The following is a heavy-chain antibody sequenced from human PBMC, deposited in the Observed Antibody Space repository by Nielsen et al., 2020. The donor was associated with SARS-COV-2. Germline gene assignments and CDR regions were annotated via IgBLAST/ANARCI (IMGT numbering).Heavy chain of an antibody. CDR1: GFTFDDYA. J-gene: IGHJ4*02. Sequence: SLKISCAASGFTFDDYAMHWVRQAPGKGLEWVSGISWNSGSIGYADSVKGRFTISRDNDKNSLYLQMNNLRAEDTAVYYCAKGVDYWGQGTLVTVSS. V-gene: IGHV3-9*01. CDR3: AKGVDY. CDR2: ISWNSGSI.